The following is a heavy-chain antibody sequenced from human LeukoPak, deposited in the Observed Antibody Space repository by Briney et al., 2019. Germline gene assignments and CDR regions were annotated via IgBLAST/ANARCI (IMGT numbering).Heavy chain of an antibody. CDR2: IDHSEIT. CDR1: GYSISSGYY. D-gene: IGHD2-2*01. J-gene: IGHJ4*02. V-gene: IGHV4-38-2*02. Sequence: SETLSLTCTVSGYSISSGYYWGGIRQPPGKGLEWIGSIDHSEITYYNPSLKGRVAISVDTSKNQFSLKLSSVTAADTAVYFCARESCSSTNCYSRLGLNWGQGTLVTVSS. CDR3: ARESCSSTNCYSRLGLN.